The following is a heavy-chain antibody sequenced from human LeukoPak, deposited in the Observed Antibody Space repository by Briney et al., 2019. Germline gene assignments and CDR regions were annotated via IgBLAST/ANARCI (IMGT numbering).Heavy chain of an antibody. CDR1: GFTFSSYS. V-gene: IGHV3-30*18. CDR3: AKDGGGFDY. J-gene: IGHJ4*02. CDR2: ISYDGSNK. Sequence: GGSLRLSCAASGFTFSSYSMNWVRQAPGKGLEWVAVISYDGSNKYYADSVKGRFTISRDNSKNTLYLQMNSLRAEDTAVYYCAKDGGGFDYWGQGTLVTVSS. D-gene: IGHD2-15*01.